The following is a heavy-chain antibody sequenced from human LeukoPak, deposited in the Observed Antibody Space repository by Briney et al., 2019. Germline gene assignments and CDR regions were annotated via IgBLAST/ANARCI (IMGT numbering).Heavy chain of an antibody. J-gene: IGHJ5*02. V-gene: IGHV3-30*18. CDR2: ISYDGSNK. CDR1: GFTFSSYG. Sequence: GGSLRLSCAASGFTFSSYGMHWVRQAPGKGLEWVAVISYDGSNKYYADSVKGRFTISRDNSKNTLYLQMNSLRAEDTAVYYCAKDQGGGYCSSTSRYMDWFDPWGQGTLVTVSS. CDR3: AKDQGGGYCSSTSRYMDWFDP. D-gene: IGHD2-2*02.